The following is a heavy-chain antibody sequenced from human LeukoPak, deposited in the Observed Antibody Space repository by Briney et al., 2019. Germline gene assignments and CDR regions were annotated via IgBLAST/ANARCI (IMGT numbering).Heavy chain of an antibody. CDR2: FDPEDGET. Sequence: ASVKVSCKVSGYTLTELSMHWVRQAPGKGLEWMGGFDPEDGETIYAQKFQGRVTMTEDTSTDTAYMELSSLRSEDTAVYYCARGNIVVVPAARANWFDPWGQGTLVTVSS. V-gene: IGHV1-24*01. CDR3: ARGNIVVVPAARANWFDP. CDR1: GYTLTELS. J-gene: IGHJ5*02. D-gene: IGHD2-2*01.